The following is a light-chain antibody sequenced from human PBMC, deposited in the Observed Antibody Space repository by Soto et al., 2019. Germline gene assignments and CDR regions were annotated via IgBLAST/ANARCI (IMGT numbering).Light chain of an antibody. Sequence: QSVLTQPPSASGTPGQRVTISCSGSSSNIGSNTVTWYQQLPGTAPKLLFDTDNQRPSGVPGRSAGSKSGTSASLAISGLQSEDEAEYYCAAWDDSLNGRVFGGGTKLTVL. CDR2: TDN. J-gene: IGLJ3*02. CDR3: AAWDDSLNGRV. V-gene: IGLV1-44*01. CDR1: SSNIGSNT.